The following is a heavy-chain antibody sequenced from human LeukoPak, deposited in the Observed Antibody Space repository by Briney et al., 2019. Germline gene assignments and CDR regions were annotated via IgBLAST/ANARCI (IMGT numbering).Heavy chain of an antibody. V-gene: IGHV3-30*04. Sequence: GGSLRLSCAASGFTFSSYAMHWVRQAPGKGLEWVAVISYDGSNKYYADSVKGRFTISRDNSKNTLYLQMNSLRAEDTAVYYCARDRSSGWLFDYWGQGTLVTVSS. CDR1: GFTFSSYA. D-gene: IGHD6-19*01. CDR3: ARDRSSGWLFDY. CDR2: ISYDGSNK. J-gene: IGHJ4*02.